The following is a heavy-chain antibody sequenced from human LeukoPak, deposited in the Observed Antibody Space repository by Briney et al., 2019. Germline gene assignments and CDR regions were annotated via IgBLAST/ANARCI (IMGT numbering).Heavy chain of an antibody. CDR2: IYTSGST. J-gene: IGHJ3*02. V-gene: IGHV4-4*07. CDR3: ARDSLLLWFGDPAPSDAFDI. D-gene: IGHD3-10*01. Sequence: SETLSLTCTVSGGSISSYYWSWIRQPAGKGLEWIGRIYTSGSTNYNPSLKSRVTMSVDTSKNQFSLKLSSVTAADTAVYYCARDSLLLWFGDPAPSDAFDIWGQGTMVTVSS. CDR1: GGSISSYY.